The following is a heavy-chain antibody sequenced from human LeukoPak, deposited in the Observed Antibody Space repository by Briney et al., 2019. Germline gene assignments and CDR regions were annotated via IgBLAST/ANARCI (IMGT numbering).Heavy chain of an antibody. J-gene: IGHJ4*02. V-gene: IGHV4-59*01. CDR1: GGSISSYY. D-gene: IGHD3-22*01. CDR3: ARVRFFYDSGGAYFDH. CDR2: IFYTGST. Sequence: SETLSLTCTVSGGSISSYYWTWIRQPPGKGLELIGYIFYTGSTNYNPSLKSRVTISIDTSKNQFSLKLSSVTAADTAVYYCARVRFFYDSGGAYFDHWGQGTLVTVSS.